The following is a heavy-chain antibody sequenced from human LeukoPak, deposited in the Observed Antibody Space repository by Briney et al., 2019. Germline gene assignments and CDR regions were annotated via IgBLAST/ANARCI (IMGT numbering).Heavy chain of an antibody. V-gene: IGHV3-23*01. Sequence: LPGGSLRLSCAASGFTFSNYAMNWVRQAPGKGLEWVSSITGSGGDAYYADSVKDRFTISRDNSKNTLDLQMNSLRAEDTAVYYCAKGLKGCSGSSCYYFFDFWGQGALITVSS. CDR3: AKGLKGCSGSSCYYFFDF. CDR2: ITGSGGDA. J-gene: IGHJ4*02. CDR1: GFTFSNYA. D-gene: IGHD2-15*01.